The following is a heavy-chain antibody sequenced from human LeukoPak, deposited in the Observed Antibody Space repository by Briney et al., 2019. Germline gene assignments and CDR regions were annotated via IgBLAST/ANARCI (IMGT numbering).Heavy chain of an antibody. V-gene: IGHV4-39*07. Sequence: PSETLSLTCTVSGGSISSSSYYWGWIRQPPGKGLEWIGSIYYSGSTYYNPSLESRVSISVDTFKNPFSLKLRSVTAADTAVYYCARDSEGPLENWFDPWGQGILVTVSS. CDR2: IYYSGST. J-gene: IGHJ5*02. CDR3: ARDSEGPLENWFDP. CDR1: GGSISSSSYY. D-gene: IGHD3-10*01.